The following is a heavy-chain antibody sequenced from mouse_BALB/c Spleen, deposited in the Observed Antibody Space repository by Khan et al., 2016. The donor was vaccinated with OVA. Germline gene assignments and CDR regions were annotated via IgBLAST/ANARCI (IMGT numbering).Heavy chain of an antibody. CDR3: AREGGRGVTMDC. CDR1: GYTFTAYD. CDR2: IYPGDGST. J-gene: IGHJ4*01. D-gene: IGHD2-2*01. Sequence: QVQLQQSGPELVKPGASVKISCKASGYTFTAYDINWVKQRPGQGLEWIGWIYPGDGSTKYNENFKGKDTLTADKSSNTAYMQLNRLTSEKSAVYCCAREGGRGVTMDCWGQGTSVSVSS. V-gene: IGHV1S56*01.